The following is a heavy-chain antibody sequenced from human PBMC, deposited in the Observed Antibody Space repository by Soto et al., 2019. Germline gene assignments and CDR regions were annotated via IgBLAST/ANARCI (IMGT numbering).Heavy chain of an antibody. CDR2: MKPSSGDT. CDR3: VALAR. CDR1: GYTFTTYD. V-gene: IGHV1-8*01. D-gene: IGHD6-6*01. Sequence: ASVKVSCKASGYTFTTYDINWVRQATGQGLEWMGWMKPSSGDTGYGQKFQGRVALTRDTSTSTAYMELSGLKSEDTAVYYCVALARWGQGILVTVSS. J-gene: IGHJ4*02.